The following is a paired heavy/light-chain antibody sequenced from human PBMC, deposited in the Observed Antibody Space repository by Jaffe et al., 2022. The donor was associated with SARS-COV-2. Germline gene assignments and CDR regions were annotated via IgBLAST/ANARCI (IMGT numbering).Heavy chain of an antibody. CDR1: GFTFSHHT. J-gene: IGHJ3*02. V-gene: IGHV3-30*04. CDR2: ISSGGSNK. CDR3: AREGPLPAAGAGDAFDI. Sequence: QVQLVESGGGVVQPGRSLRLSCGASGFTFSHHTMHWVRQAPGKGLEWVALISSGGSNKYYPDSVKGRFTISRDNSKNTVYLEMNSLRVEDTAVYYCAREGPLPAAGAGDAFDIWGQGTMVAVSS. D-gene: IGHD2-2*01.
Light chain of an antibody. CDR1: QTISTY. CDR2: GVS. CDR3: QQSYSTPYT. J-gene: IGKJ2*01. Sequence: DIQMTQSPSSLSASVGDRVTITCRASQTISTYLNWYQQKVGKAPNLLIYGVSSLQSGVPSRFSGSGSGTEFSLTISSLQPEDFATYYCQQSYSTPYTFGRGTKLEIK. V-gene: IGKV1-39*01.